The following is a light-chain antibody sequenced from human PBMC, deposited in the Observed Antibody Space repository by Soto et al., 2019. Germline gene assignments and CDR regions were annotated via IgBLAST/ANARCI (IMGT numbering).Light chain of an antibody. CDR1: QSLSSN. CDR2: GAS. Sequence: EIVMTQSPATLSVSPGERATLSCRASQSLSSNLAWYQQKPGQAPRLLIYGASTRATGIPARFSGSGSGTEFTLTISSLQSEDFAVYYCQQYNVWPPLTFGGGTKVEIK. CDR3: QQYNVWPPLT. J-gene: IGKJ4*01. V-gene: IGKV3D-15*01.